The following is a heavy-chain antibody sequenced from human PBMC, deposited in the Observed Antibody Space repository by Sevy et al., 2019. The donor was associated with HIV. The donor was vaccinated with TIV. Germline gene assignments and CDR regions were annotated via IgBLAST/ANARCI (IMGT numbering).Heavy chain of an antibody. V-gene: IGHV3-7*02. J-gene: IGHJ4*01. Sequence: GGYLRLSCVASGFTFSDYWMSWVRQAPGKGLEWVANIKQDGSQKYYIDSVKGRFTIFRDNAKNSVYLQMNSLRDDDEAVYHCARKVGDQWGHGTLVTVSS. CDR3: ARKVGDQ. D-gene: IGHD3-16*01. CDR1: GFTFSDYW. CDR2: IKQDGSQK.